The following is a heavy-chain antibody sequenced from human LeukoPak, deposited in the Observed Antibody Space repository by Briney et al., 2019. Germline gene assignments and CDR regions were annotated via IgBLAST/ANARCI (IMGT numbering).Heavy chain of an antibody. CDR2: IRSSGRTI. V-gene: IGHV3-11*01. Sequence: GGSQTLPCTASGFTFSDYYTSWISHAAGKWLPWVSFIRSSGRTIYYADSVKGRFAISRDNARNSVYLQMSSLRAEDTALYYCARVPGGDLVDYWGQGTLVTVSS. D-gene: IGHD6-6*01. CDR1: GFTFSDYY. CDR3: ARVPGGDLVDY. J-gene: IGHJ4*02.